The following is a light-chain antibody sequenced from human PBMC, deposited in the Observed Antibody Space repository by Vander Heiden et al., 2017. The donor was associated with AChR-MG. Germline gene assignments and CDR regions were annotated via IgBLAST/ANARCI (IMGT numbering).Light chain of an antibody. Sequence: SYVLTQPPSVSVAPGKTDRITCGGNNIGSKSVHWYQQKPGQAPVLVIYYDSDRPSGIPERFSGSNSGNTATLTISRVEAGDEADYYCQVWDSSSDPHVVFGGGTKLTVL. CDR1: NIGSKS. CDR3: QVWDSSSDPHVV. CDR2: YDS. V-gene: IGLV3-21*04. J-gene: IGLJ2*01.